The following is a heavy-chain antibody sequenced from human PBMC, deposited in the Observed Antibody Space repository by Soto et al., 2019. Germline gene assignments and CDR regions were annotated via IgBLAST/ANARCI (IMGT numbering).Heavy chain of an antibody. CDR3: AKDASSGITSFDL. D-gene: IGHD3-3*01. Sequence: EVQLLESGGDFVQPGGSLRLSCAASGFSFSNYAMLWVRQAPGKGLESISAISAAGVSTYYADSVQGRFTISRDNSKNTLYLQMNSLRAEDTALYYCAKDASSGITSFDLWGRGTLVTVSS. J-gene: IGHJ2*01. CDR1: GFSFSNYA. CDR2: ISAAGVST. V-gene: IGHV3-23*01.